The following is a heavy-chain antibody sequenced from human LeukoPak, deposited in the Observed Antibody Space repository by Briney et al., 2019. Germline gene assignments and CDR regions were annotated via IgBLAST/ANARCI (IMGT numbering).Heavy chain of an antibody. J-gene: IGHJ4*02. Sequence: QPGGSLRLSCVASGFAFRNNAMSWVRQAPGKGLEWVSLISDSGGSTNYADSVKGRFTISRDNSKNTLYLQMNTLRAEDTAIYYCASSYGSSAYYPFDYWARGPWSPSSQ. CDR2: ISDSGGST. CDR1: GFAFRNNA. D-gene: IGHD3-22*01. CDR3: ASSYGSSAYYPFDY. V-gene: IGHV3-23*01.